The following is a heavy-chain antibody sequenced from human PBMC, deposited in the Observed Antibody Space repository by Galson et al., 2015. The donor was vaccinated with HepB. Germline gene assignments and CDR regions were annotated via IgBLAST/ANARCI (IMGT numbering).Heavy chain of an antibody. CDR3: ARGPQIVVVPAAIRGFDY. J-gene: IGHJ4*02. Sequence: SLRLSCAASGFTFSSYGMHWVRQAPGKGLEWVAVIWYDGSNKYYADSVKGRFTISRDNSKNTLYLQMNSLRAEDTAVYYCARGPQIVVVPAAIRGFDYWGQGTLVTVSS. V-gene: IGHV3-33*08. CDR2: IWYDGSNK. D-gene: IGHD2-2*02. CDR1: GFTFSSYG.